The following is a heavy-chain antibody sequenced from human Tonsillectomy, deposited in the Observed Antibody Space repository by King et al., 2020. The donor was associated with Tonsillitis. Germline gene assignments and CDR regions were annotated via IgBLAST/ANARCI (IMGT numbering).Heavy chain of an antibody. V-gene: IGHV3-48*01. CDR1: GFTFSSYS. CDR3: ARAGGAGRYYFDY. Sequence: VQLVESGGALVQPGGSLRLSCAASGFTFSSYSMNWVRQAPGKGLEWVSYISNSSSSIYYAYPVKGRFTISRDNANNSLYLEVNSLRAEDTAVYYCARAGGAGRYYFDYWGQGTLVTVSS. J-gene: IGHJ4*02. CDR2: ISNSSSSI. D-gene: IGHD1-26*01.